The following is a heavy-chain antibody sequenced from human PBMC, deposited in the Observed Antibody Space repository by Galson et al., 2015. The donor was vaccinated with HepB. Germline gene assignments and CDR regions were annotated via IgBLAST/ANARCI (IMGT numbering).Heavy chain of an antibody. D-gene: IGHD6-19*01. CDR3: AREAVGSRSFCESFDY. J-gene: IGHJ4*02. Sequence: SLRLSCAASGFTFSSYAMHWVRQAPGKGLEWVANIWSGGTNVYYRDSVKGRFTISRDNSNNTLYLQMDSLRAEDTAIYYCAREAVGSRSFCESFDYWGQGTLVTVSS. CDR1: GFTFSSYA. V-gene: IGHV3-33*08. CDR2: IWSGGTNV.